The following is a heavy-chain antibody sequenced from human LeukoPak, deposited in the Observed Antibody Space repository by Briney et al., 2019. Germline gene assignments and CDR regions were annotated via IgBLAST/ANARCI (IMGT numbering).Heavy chain of an antibody. Sequence: GGSLRLSCAASGFSFDDHTMNWVRQAPGKGLECVSLITWDGGTTYNADSVKGRCTISRENSKNSLYLQMNSLRAEDTALYYCAKDLDSSGWSYFDYWGQGTLVTVSS. D-gene: IGHD6-19*01. J-gene: IGHJ4*02. CDR2: ITWDGGTT. CDR1: GFSFDDHT. CDR3: AKDLDSSGWSYFDY. V-gene: IGHV3-43*01.